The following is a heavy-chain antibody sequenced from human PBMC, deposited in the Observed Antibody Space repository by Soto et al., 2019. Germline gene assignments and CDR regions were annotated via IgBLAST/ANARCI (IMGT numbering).Heavy chain of an antibody. CDR3: ASQHYYDSSGYYVVY. J-gene: IGHJ4*02. CDR1: GGSISSGGYS. V-gene: IGHV4-30-2*03. Sequence: SETLSLTCAVSGGSISSGGYSWSWIRQPPGKGLEWIGYIYESGSTYYDSSLQSRVTISIDTSKNQFSLKLSSVTATDTAVYYCASQHYYDSSGYYVVYWGRGALVTVSS. CDR2: IYESGST. D-gene: IGHD3-22*01.